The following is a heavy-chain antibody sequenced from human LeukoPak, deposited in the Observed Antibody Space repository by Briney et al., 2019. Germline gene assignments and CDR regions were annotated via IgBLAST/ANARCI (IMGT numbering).Heavy chain of an antibody. V-gene: IGHV1-18*04. CDR2: ISAYNGNT. CDR1: DYTFTKYG. Sequence: ASVKVSCKASDYTFTKYGVTWVRQAPGQGLEWMGWISAYNGNTNYAQEVQGRVTMTTDTSTSTAYMELRSLRSDDTAFYYCARAPNWNYLYYFDYWGQGTLVTVSS. CDR3: ARAPNWNYLYYFDY. D-gene: IGHD1-7*01. J-gene: IGHJ4*02.